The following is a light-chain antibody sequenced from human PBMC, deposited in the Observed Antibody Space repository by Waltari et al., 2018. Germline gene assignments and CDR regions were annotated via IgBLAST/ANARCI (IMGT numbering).Light chain of an antibody. CDR1: SSDIGTSNF. CDR2: EST. Sequence: SDLTQPASVSGSPGQSIPISSPGTSSDIGTSNFVSWYQEYPGKAPKLIIYESTKRPSGVSDRFSASKAGNTASLTISGLQADDEADYSCCSYAGGTAYVFGTGTRVTVL. V-gene: IGLV2-23*01. CDR3: CSYAGGTAYV. J-gene: IGLJ1*01.